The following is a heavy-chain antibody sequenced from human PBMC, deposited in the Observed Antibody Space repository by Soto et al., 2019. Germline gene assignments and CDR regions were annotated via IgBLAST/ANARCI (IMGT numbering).Heavy chain of an antibody. D-gene: IGHD2-21*01. V-gene: IGHV3-23*01. Sequence: DVQLLESGGGLVQPGGSLRLSCLFSGFNFNYAIIWVRQAPGKGQEWVSGITGGGSTQYAASVKGRFTISRDNSKKTVALQMNSLSVEDAAMYYCARDGVYNDGLWLASDWGQGTQVTVS. CDR3: ARDGVYNDGLWLASD. CDR2: ITGGGST. CDR1: GFNFNYA. J-gene: IGHJ4*02.